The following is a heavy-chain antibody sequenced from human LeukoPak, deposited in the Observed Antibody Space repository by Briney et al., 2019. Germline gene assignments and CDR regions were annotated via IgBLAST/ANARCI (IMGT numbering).Heavy chain of an antibody. CDR2: IGTTTTM. CDR3: ARRGVDSYYYYMDV. Sequence: GGSLRLSCAASGFTFSNFRFNWVRQSPEKGLEWIAFIGTTTTMYYADSVKGRFTISRDNAKNSLYLQMNNLTVEDTAVYYCARRGVDSYYYYMDVWGKGTTVIASS. CDR1: GFTFSNFR. J-gene: IGHJ6*03. D-gene: IGHD2-8*01. V-gene: IGHV3-48*01.